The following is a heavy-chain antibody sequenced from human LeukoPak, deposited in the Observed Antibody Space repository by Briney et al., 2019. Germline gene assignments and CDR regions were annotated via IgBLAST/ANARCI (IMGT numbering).Heavy chain of an antibody. CDR1: GFTVSSNF. Sequence: GGSLILSCAASGFTVSSNFMSWVRQAPGKGLEWVSVIYSGGDTYYADSVKGRFTISRDNSKNTLYLQMNSLRAEDTAVYYCARDIGGIFDSWGQGTLVTVSS. CDR2: IYSGGDT. CDR3: ARDIGGIFDS. D-gene: IGHD1-26*01. V-gene: IGHV3-53*01. J-gene: IGHJ4*02.